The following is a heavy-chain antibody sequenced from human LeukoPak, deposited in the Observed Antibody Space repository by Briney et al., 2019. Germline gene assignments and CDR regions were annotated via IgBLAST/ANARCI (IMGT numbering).Heavy chain of an antibody. CDR1: GFTFSTYS. CDR2: ITRSSSAI. Sequence: GGSLRLSCAASGFTFSTYSMNWVRQAPGNGLEWVSYITRSSSAIYYADSVKGRFTISSDNAKNSLYLQMNNLRDEDTAVYYCARESSIDYWGQGTLVTVSS. CDR3: ARESSIDY. J-gene: IGHJ4*02. V-gene: IGHV3-48*02.